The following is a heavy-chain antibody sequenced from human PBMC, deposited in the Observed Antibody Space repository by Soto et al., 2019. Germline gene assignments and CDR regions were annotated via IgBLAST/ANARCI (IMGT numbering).Heavy chain of an antibody. CDR2: ISAYNGNT. Sequence: ASVKVSCKASGYTFTSYGISWVRQAPGQGLEWMGWISAYNGNTNYAQKLQGRVTMTTDTSTSTAYMELRSLRSDDTAVYYCARDRIDYGDPRVIDVWGQGTMVTVSS. CDR1: GYTFTSYG. CDR3: ARDRIDYGDPRVIDV. D-gene: IGHD4-17*01. V-gene: IGHV1-18*01. J-gene: IGHJ4*02.